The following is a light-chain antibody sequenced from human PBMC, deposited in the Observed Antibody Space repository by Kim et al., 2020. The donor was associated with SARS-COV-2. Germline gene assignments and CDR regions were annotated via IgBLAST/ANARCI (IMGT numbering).Light chain of an antibody. Sequence: VSPGQTASITCSGDELGDKYGCWYQKKPGQAPVLVIYQDSKRPSGIPERFSGSNSGNTATLTISGTQAMDEADYYCQAWDSSTGVFGTGTKVTVL. CDR3: QAWDSSTGV. CDR1: ELGDKY. J-gene: IGLJ1*01. CDR2: QDS. V-gene: IGLV3-1*01.